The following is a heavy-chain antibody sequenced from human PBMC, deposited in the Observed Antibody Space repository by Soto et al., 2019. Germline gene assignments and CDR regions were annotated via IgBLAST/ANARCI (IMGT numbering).Heavy chain of an antibody. CDR1: GFTFSSYW. D-gene: IGHD6-19*01. Sequence: PGGSLRLSCAASGFTFSSYWMSWVRQAPGKGLEWVANIKQDGSEKYYVDSVKGRFTISRDNAKNSLYLQMNSLRAEDTAVYYCARSGGTYSSGWYFDYWGQGTLVTVSS. V-gene: IGHV3-7*05. CDR2: IKQDGSEK. CDR3: ARSGGTYSSGWYFDY. J-gene: IGHJ4*02.